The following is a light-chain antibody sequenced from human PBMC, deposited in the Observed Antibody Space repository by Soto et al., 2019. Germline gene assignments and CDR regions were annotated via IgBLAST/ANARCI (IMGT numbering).Light chain of an antibody. CDR1: QSVSSSY. Sequence: EIVLTQSPGTLSLSPGERATLSCRASQSVSSSYLAWYQQKPGQAPRLLIYGASSRATGIPDRFSGSGSGTDFTLTISRLDPEDFAGYYCQQYGSSPLTFGGGNKLEIK. CDR3: QQYGSSPLT. CDR2: GAS. V-gene: IGKV3-20*01. J-gene: IGKJ4*01.